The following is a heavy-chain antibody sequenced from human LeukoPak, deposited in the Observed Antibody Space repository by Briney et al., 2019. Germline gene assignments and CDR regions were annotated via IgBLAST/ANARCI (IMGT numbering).Heavy chain of an antibody. CDR3: ASIVPSYYGMDV. CDR1: GGSISSSSYY. D-gene: IGHD2-8*01. CDR2: IYYSGST. J-gene: IGHJ6*02. V-gene: IGHV4-39*01. Sequence: PSETLSLTCTVSGGSISSSSYYWGWIRQPPGKGLEWIGSIYYSGSTYYNPSLKSRVTISVDTSKNQFSLKLSSVTAADTAVYYCASIVPSYYGMDVWGQGTTVTVSS.